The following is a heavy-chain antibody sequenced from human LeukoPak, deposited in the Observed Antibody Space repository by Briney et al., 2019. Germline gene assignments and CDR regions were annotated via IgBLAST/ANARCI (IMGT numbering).Heavy chain of an antibody. D-gene: IGHD3-16*01. Sequence: SETLSLTCTVSGGSISSYYWSWIRQPPGKGLEWIGYIYYSGYTNYNPSLKSRVTISVDTSKNQFSLKLSSVTAADTAVYYCARRTYTYITCIDYWGQGTLVTVSS. V-gene: IGHV4-59*12. CDR3: ARRTYTYITCIDY. J-gene: IGHJ4*02. CDR2: IYYSGYT. CDR1: GGSISSYY.